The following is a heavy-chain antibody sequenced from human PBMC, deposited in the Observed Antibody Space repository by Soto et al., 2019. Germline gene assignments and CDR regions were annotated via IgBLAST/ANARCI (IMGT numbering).Heavy chain of an antibody. CDR2: IYYSGST. CDR1: GGSISSSSYY. V-gene: IGHV4-39*01. J-gene: IGHJ3*02. CDR3: ARSIIYYDSSGPDAFDI. D-gene: IGHD3-22*01. Sequence: PSETLSLTCTVSGGSISSSSYYWGWIRQPPGKGLEWIGSIYYSGSTYYNPSLKSRVTISVDTSKNQFSLKLSSVTAADTAVYYCARSIIYYDSSGPDAFDIWGQGTMVTVSS.